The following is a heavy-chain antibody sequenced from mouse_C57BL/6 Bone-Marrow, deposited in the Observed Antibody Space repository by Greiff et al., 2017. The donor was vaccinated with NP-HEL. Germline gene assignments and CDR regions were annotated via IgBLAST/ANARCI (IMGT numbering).Heavy chain of an antibody. CDR2: INPNNGGT. J-gene: IGHJ4*01. CDR3: ARYGNPYYAMYY. Sequence: EVQLQQSGPELVKPGASVKISCKASGYTFTDYYMNWVKQSHGKSLEWIGDINPNNGGTSYNQKFKGKATLTVDKSSSTAYIELRSLTSEDSAVYYCARYGNPYYAMYYWGQGTSVTVSS. CDR1: GYTFTDYY. D-gene: IGHD2-1*01. V-gene: IGHV1-26*01.